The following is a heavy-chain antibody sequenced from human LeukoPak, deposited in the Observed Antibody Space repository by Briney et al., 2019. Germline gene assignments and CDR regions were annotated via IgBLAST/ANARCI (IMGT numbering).Heavy chain of an antibody. V-gene: IGHV3-48*04. CDR2: ISSSSTI. D-gene: IGHD3-10*01. Sequence: GGSLRLSCAASGFTFSSYSMNWVRQAPGKGLEWVSYISSSSTIYYADSVKGRFTISRDNAKNSLYLQMNSLRAEDTAVYYCARGGSYLPAAEPSPFDYWGQGTLVTVSS. J-gene: IGHJ4*02. CDR3: ARGGSYLPAAEPSPFDY. CDR1: GFTFSSYS.